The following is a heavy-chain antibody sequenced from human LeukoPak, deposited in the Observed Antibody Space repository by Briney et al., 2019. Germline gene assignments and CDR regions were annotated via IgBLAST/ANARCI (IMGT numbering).Heavy chain of an antibody. CDR2: INHSGST. V-gene: IGHV4-34*01. J-gene: IGHJ4*02. CDR1: GGSFSGYY. D-gene: IGHD5-18*01. CDR3: ARVQRPRWIQLWPQKGYFDY. Sequence: SETLSLTCAVYGGSFSGYYWSWIRQPPGKGLEWIGEINHSGSTNYNPSLKSRVTISVDTSKNQFSLKLSSVTAADTAVYYCARVQRPRWIQLWPQKGYFDYWGQGTLVTVSS.